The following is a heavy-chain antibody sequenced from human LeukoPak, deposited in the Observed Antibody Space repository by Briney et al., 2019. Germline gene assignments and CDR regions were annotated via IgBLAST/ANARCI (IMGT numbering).Heavy chain of an antibody. CDR3: ARRPGLAAAGTVLDH. D-gene: IGHD6-13*01. J-gene: IGHJ4*02. V-gene: IGHV4-34*01. CDR1: GGSFSGYY. Sequence: PSETLSLTCAVYGGSFSGYYWSWIRQPPGKGLEWIGEINHSGSTNYNPSLKSRVTISVDTSKNQFSLKLSSVTAADTAVYYCARRPGLAAAGTVLDHWGQGTLVTVSS. CDR2: INHSGST.